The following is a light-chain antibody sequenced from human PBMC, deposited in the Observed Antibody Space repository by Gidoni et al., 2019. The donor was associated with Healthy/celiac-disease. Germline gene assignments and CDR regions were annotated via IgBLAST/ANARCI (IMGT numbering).Light chain of an antibody. V-gene: IGKV3-15*01. Sequence: EIAMTQSPATVSVSPGERATLSCRASQSVSSNLAWYQQKPGQAPRLLIYGASTRATGIPARFSGSGSGTEFTLTISSLQSEDFAVYYCQQYNNWPPLYTFGQGTKLEIK. CDR3: QQYNNWPPLYT. CDR1: QSVSSN. CDR2: GAS. J-gene: IGKJ2*01.